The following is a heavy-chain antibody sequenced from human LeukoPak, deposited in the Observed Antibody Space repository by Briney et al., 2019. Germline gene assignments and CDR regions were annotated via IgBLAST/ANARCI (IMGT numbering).Heavy chain of an antibody. D-gene: IGHD3-10*01. V-gene: IGHV4-38-2*02. CDR3: ARDLVIKASGSYDY. Sequence: AEPLSLTCTVSGFSISSGYCWGWLRPSPGKGLEWIGSISRSGSTYYNPSLKSRVTIPLDTSKNQFSLKRTSVTAADTAVYYCARDLVIKASGSYDYWGEGTLVTVSS. CDR1: GFSISSGYC. CDR2: ISRSGST. J-gene: IGHJ4*02.